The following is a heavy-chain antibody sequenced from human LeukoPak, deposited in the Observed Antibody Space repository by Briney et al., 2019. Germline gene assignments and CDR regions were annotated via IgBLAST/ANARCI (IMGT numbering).Heavy chain of an antibody. J-gene: IGHJ1*01. V-gene: IGHV3-30-3*01. CDR1: GFTFSSYA. D-gene: IGHD6-13*01. Sequence: GGPLRLSCAASGFTFSSYAMHWVRQAPGKGLEWVAVISYDGSNKYYADSVKGRFTISRDNSKNTLYLQMNSLRAEDTAVYYCAKDQRSSSWYGKYFQHWGQGTLVTVSS. CDR3: AKDQRSSSWYGKYFQH. CDR2: ISYDGSNK.